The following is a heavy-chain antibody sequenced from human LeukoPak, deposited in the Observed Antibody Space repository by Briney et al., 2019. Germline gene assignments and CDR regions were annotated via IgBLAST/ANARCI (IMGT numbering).Heavy chain of an antibody. J-gene: IGHJ4*02. CDR3: ARDIEGPGGLGTTFDY. CDR2: ISSSSSYI. CDR1: GFTFSSYS. D-gene: IGHD7-27*01. V-gene: IGHV3-21*01. Sequence: GGSLRLSCAASGFTFSSYSMNWVRQAPGKGLEWVSSISSSSSYIYYADSVKGRFTISRDNAKNSLYLQMNSLRAEDTAVYYCARDIEGPGGLGTTFDYWGQGTLVTVSS.